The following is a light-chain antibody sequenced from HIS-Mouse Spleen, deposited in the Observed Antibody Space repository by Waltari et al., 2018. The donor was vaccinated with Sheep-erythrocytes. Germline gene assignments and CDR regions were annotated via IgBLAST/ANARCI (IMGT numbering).Light chain of an antibody. Sequence: QSALTQPRSVSGSPGQSVTISCTGTSSDARGYHSLSWYQQHPAKAPKLMIYDVRKRPSGVPDRFSGSKSGNTASLTISGLQAEDEADYYCCSYAGSYNHVFATGTKVTVL. CDR1: SSDARGYHS. V-gene: IGLV2-11*01. CDR2: DVR. CDR3: CSYAGSYNHV. J-gene: IGLJ1*01.